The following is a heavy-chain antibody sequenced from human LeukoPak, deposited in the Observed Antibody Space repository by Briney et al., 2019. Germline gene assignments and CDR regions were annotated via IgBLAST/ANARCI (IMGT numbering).Heavy chain of an antibody. CDR3: ARLATWDYYYMDV. CDR1: GFTFRTYT. Sequence: GGSLRLSCAASGFTFRTYTINWVRQAPGKGLEWVASIGGSGSSIYYAESVKGRFTISRDNAKNSVYLQLSSLRVEDTAVYYCARLATWDYYYMDVWGTGTTVTVSS. V-gene: IGHV3-48*01. J-gene: IGHJ6*03. D-gene: IGHD3-3*02. CDR2: IGGSGSSI.